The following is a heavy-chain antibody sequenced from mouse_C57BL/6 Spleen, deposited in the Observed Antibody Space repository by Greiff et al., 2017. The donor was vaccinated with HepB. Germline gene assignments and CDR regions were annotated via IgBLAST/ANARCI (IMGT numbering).Heavy chain of an antibody. Sequence: QVHVKQSGAELVRPGASVTLSCKASGYTFTDYEMHWVKQTPVHGLEWIGAIDPETGGTAYNQKFKGKAILTADKSSSTAYMELRSLTSEDSAVYYCTRDHITTVVAPHAMDYWGQGTSVTVSS. D-gene: IGHD1-1*01. CDR1: GYTFTDYE. V-gene: IGHV1-15*01. J-gene: IGHJ4*01. CDR3: TRDHITTVVAPHAMDY. CDR2: IDPETGGT.